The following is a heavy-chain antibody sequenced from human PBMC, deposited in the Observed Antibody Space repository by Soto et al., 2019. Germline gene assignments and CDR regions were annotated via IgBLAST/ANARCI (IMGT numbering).Heavy chain of an antibody. Sequence: SQTLSLTCAISGDSVSSNSAAWNWIRQSPSRGLEWLGRTYYRSKWYNDYAVSVKSRITINPDTSKNQFSLQLNSMTPEDTAVYYCARGMYHSSGWSRTTDYYYGMDVWGQGTTVTVSS. CDR3: ARGMYHSSGWSRTTDYYYGMDV. CDR1: GDSVSSNSAA. J-gene: IGHJ6*02. CDR2: TYYRSKWYN. V-gene: IGHV6-1*01. D-gene: IGHD6-19*01.